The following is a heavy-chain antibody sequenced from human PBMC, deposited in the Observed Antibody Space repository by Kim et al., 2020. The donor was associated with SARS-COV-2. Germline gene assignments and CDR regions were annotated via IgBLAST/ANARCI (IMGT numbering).Heavy chain of an antibody. J-gene: IGHJ4*02. Sequence: SETLSLTCTVSGGSISGRRDFWGWIRQPPGKGLEYIASIYYTGSTYYNPSLESRVTLSVDTSKNQFSLKLSSVTAADTAVYYCARHFFGEFDFDSWGRGALVNVS. CDR1: GGSISGRRDF. CDR3: ARHFFGEFDFDS. V-gene: IGHV4-39*01. D-gene: IGHD3-10*01. CDR2: IYYTGST.